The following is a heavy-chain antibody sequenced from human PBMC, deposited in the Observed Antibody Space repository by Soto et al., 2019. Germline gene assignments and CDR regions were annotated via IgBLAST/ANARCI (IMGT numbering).Heavy chain of an antibody. J-gene: IGHJ4*02. Sequence: SETLSLTCTLSGASITSTTYFWAWIRQPPGKGLEWAGSIYYSGKTHYNPSLKSRVNISVDRSKNQFSLQMTSVTAADTAVYYCAKSLPRTGRFRYWGQGTLVTVSS. CDR1: GASITSTTYF. CDR2: IYYSGKT. V-gene: IGHV4-39*01. CDR3: AKSLPRTGRFRY.